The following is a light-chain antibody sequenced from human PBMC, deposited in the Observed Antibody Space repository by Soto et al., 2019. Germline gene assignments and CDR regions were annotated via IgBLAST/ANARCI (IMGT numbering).Light chain of an antibody. J-gene: IGKJ4*01. CDR3: QQYNNWPLT. CDR1: QSTNNY. Sequence: EIVMTQSPVTLSVSPGERATLSCRASQSTNNYLAWYQQKPGQAPRLLIDGASTRATGVPARFSGSGSGTEFTLTISSLQSEDFAVYFCQQYNNWPLTFGGGTKVEIK. V-gene: IGKV3-15*01. CDR2: GAS.